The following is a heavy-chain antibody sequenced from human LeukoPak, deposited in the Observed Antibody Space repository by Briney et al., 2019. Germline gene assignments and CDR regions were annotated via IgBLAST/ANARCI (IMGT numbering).Heavy chain of an antibody. J-gene: IGHJ4*02. CDR1: GFTLSSYS. CDR2: ISGSGGST. CDR3: AKETYYDSSGAPLFDY. D-gene: IGHD3-22*01. Sequence: GGSLRLSCAASGFTLSSYSMSWVRQAPGKGLEWVSAISGSGGSTYYPDSVKGRFTISRDNSKNTLYLQMNSLRAEDTAVYYCAKETYYDSSGAPLFDYWGQGTLVTVSS. V-gene: IGHV3-23*01.